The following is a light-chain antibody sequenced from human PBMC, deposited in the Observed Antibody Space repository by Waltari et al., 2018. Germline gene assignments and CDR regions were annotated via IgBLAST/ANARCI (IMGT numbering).Light chain of an antibody. CDR2: DAS. CDR1: QDINNY. Sequence: DIQMTQSPSSLSASVGDRVTITCQASQDINNYLNWYQQKPVKAPKLLIYDASNLETGVTSRLTGSGSVTYFTFTISSLQPEDIATFYCQQYEDRPFTFGGGTKVDIK. V-gene: IGKV1-33*01. J-gene: IGKJ4*01. CDR3: QQYEDRPFT.